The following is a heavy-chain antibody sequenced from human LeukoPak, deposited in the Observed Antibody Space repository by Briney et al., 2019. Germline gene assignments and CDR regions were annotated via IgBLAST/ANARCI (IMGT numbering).Heavy chain of an antibody. CDR1: GFTVSSNY. CDR2: IYSGGST. D-gene: IGHD3-10*01. J-gene: IGHJ6*02. V-gene: IGHV3-53*01. CDR3: SQGATMLLGYGMYV. Sequence: PGGSLRLSSAAPGFTVSSNYMSCVRQAPGKGLEWVSVIYSGGSTYYADSVKGRFTISRDNSKNTLYLQMNSLRAEDTAVYYWSQGATMLLGYGMYVWGQGTTVTVSS.